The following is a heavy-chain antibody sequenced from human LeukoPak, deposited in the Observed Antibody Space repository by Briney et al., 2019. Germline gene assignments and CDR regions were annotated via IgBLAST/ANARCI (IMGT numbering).Heavy chain of an antibody. CDR3: ARDRRDTSMVWDY. Sequence: SETLSLTCTVSGDPMSSYYWGWIRQPPGKGLEWIGYIYYSGHTNYNPSLKSRVTISVDTSKNQFSLKMRSVTAADTAVYYCARDRRDTSMVWDYWGQGTLVTVSS. CDR2: IYYSGHT. CDR1: GDPMSSYY. J-gene: IGHJ4*02. D-gene: IGHD5-18*01. V-gene: IGHV4-59*01.